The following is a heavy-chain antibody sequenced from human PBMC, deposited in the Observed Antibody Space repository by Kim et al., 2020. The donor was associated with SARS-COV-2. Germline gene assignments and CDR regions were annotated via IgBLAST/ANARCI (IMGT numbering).Heavy chain of an antibody. CDR2: IYYSGST. CDR1: GGSISSSSYY. V-gene: IGHV4-39*07. Sequence: SETLSLTCTVSGGSISSSSYYWGWIRQPPGKGLEWIGSIYYSGSTYYNPSLKSRVTISVDTSKNQFSLKLSPVTAADTAVYYCARVRSIFDIWFDPGCQG. J-gene: IGHJ5*02. D-gene: IGHD3-3*01. CDR3: ARVRSIFDIWFDP.